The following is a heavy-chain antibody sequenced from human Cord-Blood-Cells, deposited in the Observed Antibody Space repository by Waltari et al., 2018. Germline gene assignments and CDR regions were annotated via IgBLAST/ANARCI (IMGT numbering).Heavy chain of an antibody. J-gene: IGHJ3*02. V-gene: IGHV3-73*02. CDR2: IRSKANSCAT. CDR3: TRHDGESIPFDI. D-gene: IGHD3-10*01. CDR1: GFTLSGSA. Sequence: EVQLVESGGGLVQPGGSLILSCAASGFTLSGSAMHWVRQASGKGLEWVGRIRSKANSCATAYAASVKGRCTISIDDSKNTAYLQMNSLKTEDTAVYYCTRHDGESIPFDIWGQGTMVTVSS.